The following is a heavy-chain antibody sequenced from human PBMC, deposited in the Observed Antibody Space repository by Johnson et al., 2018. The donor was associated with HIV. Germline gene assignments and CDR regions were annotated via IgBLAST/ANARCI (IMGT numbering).Heavy chain of an antibody. D-gene: IGHD3-10*01. J-gene: IGHJ3*02. CDR3: AKDGPGGAFDI. CDR2: ISDSGGST. CDR1: GFTVSSNY. V-gene: IGHV3-23*04. Sequence: VQLVESGGGLVQPGGSLRLSCAASGFTVSSNYMNWVRQAPGTGLEWVSAISDSGGSTYFADSVKGRFTISRDDSKNTLYLQMNSLRAEDTAVYYCAKDGPGGAFDIWGQGTMVTVSS.